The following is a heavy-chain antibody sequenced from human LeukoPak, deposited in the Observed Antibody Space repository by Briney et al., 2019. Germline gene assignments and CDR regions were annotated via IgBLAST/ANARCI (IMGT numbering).Heavy chain of an antibody. V-gene: IGHV1-18*01. CDR1: GYTFTSYG. CDR2: ISAYNGNT. D-gene: IGHD3-22*01. J-gene: IGHJ6*03. Sequence: ASVKVSCKASGYTFTSYGINWVRQAPGQGLEGMGWISAYNGNTNYAQKLQGRVTMTTDTSTSTAYMELRSLRSDDTAVYYCARDYYDSSGYSHYYYYYMDVWGKGTTVTISS. CDR3: ARDYYDSSGYSHYYYYYMDV.